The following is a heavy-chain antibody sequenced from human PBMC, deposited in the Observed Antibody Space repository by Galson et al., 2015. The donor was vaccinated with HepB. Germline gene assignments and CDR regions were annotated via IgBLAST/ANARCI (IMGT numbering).Heavy chain of an antibody. CDR2: ISASGGST. D-gene: IGHD5-18*01. Sequence: SLRLSCAASGFTFSNYGMSWVPQAPGKGLEWVSAISASGGSTHYADSVKGRFTISRDSSKNTLYLQMNSLRAEDTAVYYCAKVLLTLQVWDYWGQGSLVTVSS. J-gene: IGHJ4*02. V-gene: IGHV3-23*01. CDR3: AKVLLTLQVWDY. CDR1: GFTFSNYG.